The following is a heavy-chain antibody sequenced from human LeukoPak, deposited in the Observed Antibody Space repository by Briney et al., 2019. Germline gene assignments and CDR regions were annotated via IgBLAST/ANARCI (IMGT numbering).Heavy chain of an antibody. CDR1: GGSFSGYY. CDR2: INHSGST. D-gene: IGHD3-10*01. CDR3: ARAMVRGVMRYYYYMDV. Sequence: PSETLSLTCAVYGGSFSGYYWSWIRQPPGKGLEWIGEINHSGSTNYNPSLKSRVTISVDTSKNQFSLKLSSVTAADTAVYYCARAMVRGVMRYYYYMDVWGKGTTVTVSS. J-gene: IGHJ6*03. V-gene: IGHV4-34*01.